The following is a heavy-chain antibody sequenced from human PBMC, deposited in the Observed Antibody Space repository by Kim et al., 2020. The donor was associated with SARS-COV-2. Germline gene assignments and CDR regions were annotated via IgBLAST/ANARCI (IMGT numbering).Heavy chain of an antibody. CDR1: GGSISSSSYY. Sequence: SETLSLTCTVSGGSISSSSYYWGWIRQPPGKGLEWIGSIYYSGSTYYNPSLKSRVTISVDTSKNQFSLKLSSVTAADTAVYYCARHVSPSYLWYFDYWGQGTLVTVSS. CDR2: IYYSGST. D-gene: IGHD2-21*01. J-gene: IGHJ4*02. V-gene: IGHV4-39*01. CDR3: ARHVSPSYLWYFDY.